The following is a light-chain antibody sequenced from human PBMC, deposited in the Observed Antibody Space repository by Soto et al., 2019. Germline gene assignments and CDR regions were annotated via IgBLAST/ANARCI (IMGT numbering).Light chain of an antibody. CDR1: QSINRW. CDR3: QEYNTYSWA. Sequence: IEMSQSASRLAASIGDSVTIACRASQSINRWLAWYQQKPGRAPKLLIYDASSLQSGVPSRFSGSGSATAFALTISSLQPDDFATYHGQEYNTYSWAFGQGTK. V-gene: IGKV1-5*01. J-gene: IGKJ1*01. CDR2: DAS.